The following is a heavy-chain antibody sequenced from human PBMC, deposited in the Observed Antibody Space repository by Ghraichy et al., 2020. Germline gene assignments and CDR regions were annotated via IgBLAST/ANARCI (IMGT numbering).Heavy chain of an antibody. CDR1: GGSISSYY. J-gene: IGHJ4*02. Sequence: SETLSLTCTVSGGSISSYYWSWIRQPPGKGLEWIGYIYYSGSTNYNPSLKSRVTISVDTSKNQFSLKLSSVTAADTAVYYCARVAGYSSIYFDHWGQGTLVTVSS. D-gene: IGHD6-19*01. V-gene: IGHV4-59*01. CDR3: ARVAGYSSIYFDH. CDR2: IYYSGST.